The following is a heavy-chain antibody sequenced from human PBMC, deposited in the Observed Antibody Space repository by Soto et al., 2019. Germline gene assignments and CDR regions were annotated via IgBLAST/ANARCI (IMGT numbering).Heavy chain of an antibody. V-gene: IGHV1-69*13. CDR1: GGTFSSYA. J-gene: IGHJ5*02. D-gene: IGHD3-22*01. CDR2: IIPIFGTA. CDR3: ARDYPDSSGYYYSTSWFDP. Sequence: ASVKVSCKASGGTFSSYAISWVRQAPGQGLEWMGGIIPIFGTANYAQKFQGRVTITADESTSTAYMELSSLRSEDTAVYYCARDYPDSSGYYYSTSWFDPWGQGTLVTVSS.